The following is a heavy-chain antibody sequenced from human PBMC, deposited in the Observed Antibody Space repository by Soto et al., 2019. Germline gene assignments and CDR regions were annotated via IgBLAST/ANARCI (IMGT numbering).Heavy chain of an antibody. CDR3: ARLQDQLRDDFDY. CDR1: GGSFSGYY. V-gene: IGHV4-34*01. CDR2: INHSGST. Sequence: SETLSLTCAVYGGSFSGYYWSWIRQPPGKGLEWIGEINHSGSTNYNPSLKSRVTISVDTSKNQFSLKLSSVTAADTAVYYCARLQDQLRDDFDYWGQGTLVTGS. D-gene: IGHD6-6*01. J-gene: IGHJ4*02.